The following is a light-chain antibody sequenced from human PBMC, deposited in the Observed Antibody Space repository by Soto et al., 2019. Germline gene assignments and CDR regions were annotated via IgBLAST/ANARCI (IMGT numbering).Light chain of an antibody. CDR3: QSYDSGLSGSV. Sequence: QSALTQPASVSGSAGQSITISCSGTMRDVGAYNLVSWYQQHPGTAPKLIIYEVRNRPSGISSRFSGSRSGNTASLTISGLQPEDEGDYYCQSYDSGLSGSVFGGGTKLTVL. CDR2: EVR. V-gene: IGLV2-14*01. CDR1: MRDVGAYNL. J-gene: IGLJ3*02.